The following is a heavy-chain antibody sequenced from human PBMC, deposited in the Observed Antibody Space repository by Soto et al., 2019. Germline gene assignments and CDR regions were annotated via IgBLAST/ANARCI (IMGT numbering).Heavy chain of an antibody. D-gene: IGHD6-25*01. J-gene: IGHJ4*02. V-gene: IGHV4-34*01. CDR2: VKDGGHT. CDR1: GGSLSGYY. Sequence: QVQLQQWGAGLLKPSETLSLNCAVTGGSLSGYYWSWIRQPPGKGLEWIGEVKDGGHTNYSPSLRGRVTISTHASNNQFSLRLNFVRAADAGVYYCARCQEGVAAARWDQGSLVTVFS. CDR3: ARCQEGVAAAR.